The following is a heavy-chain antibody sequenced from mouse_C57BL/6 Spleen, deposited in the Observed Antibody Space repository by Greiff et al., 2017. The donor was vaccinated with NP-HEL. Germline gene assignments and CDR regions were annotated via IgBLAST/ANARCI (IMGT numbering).Heavy chain of an antibody. Sequence: VQLQQSGPELVKPGASVKISCKASGYTFTDYYMNWVKQSHGKSLEWIGDINPNNGGTSYNQKFKGKATLTVDKSSSTAYMELRSLTSEDSAVYYCALYGSRTGAMDYWGQGTSVTVSS. J-gene: IGHJ4*01. CDR1: GYTFTDYY. CDR3: ALYGSRTGAMDY. D-gene: IGHD1-1*01. CDR2: INPNNGGT. V-gene: IGHV1-26*01.